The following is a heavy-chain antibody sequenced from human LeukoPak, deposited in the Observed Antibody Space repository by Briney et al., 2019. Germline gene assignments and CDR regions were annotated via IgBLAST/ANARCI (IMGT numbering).Heavy chain of an antibody. CDR3: ARGREDYYDSSGYYDGYY. D-gene: IGHD3-22*01. V-gene: IGHV4-34*01. J-gene: IGHJ4*02. CDR2: INHSGST. CDR1: GGSFSGYY. Sequence: SETLSLTCVVYGGSFSGYYWSWIRQPPGKGLEWIGEINHSGSTNYNPSLKSRVTISVDTSKNQFSLKLSSVTAADTAVYYGARGREDYYDSSGYYDGYYWGQGTLVTVSS.